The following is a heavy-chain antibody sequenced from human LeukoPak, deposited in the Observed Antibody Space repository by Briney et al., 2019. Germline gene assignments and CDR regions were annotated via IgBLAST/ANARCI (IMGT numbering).Heavy chain of an antibody. D-gene: IGHD1-14*01. V-gene: IGHV4-59*08. CDR1: GGSISSYY. CDR3: ARRRTLGAFDI. CDR2: IYYSGST. Sequence: PSETLSLTCTVSGGSISSYYWSWIRQPPGKGLEWIGYIYYSGSTNYNPSLKSRVTISVDTSKNQFSLKLSSVTAADTAVYYCARRRTLGAFDIWGQGTMVTASS. J-gene: IGHJ3*02.